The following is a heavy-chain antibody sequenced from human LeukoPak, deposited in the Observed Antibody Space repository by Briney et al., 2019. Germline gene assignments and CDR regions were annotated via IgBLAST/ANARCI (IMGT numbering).Heavy chain of an antibody. CDR2: ISGTSSHV. Sequence: GGSLRLSCEASGFSFSIYNMNWVRLAPGKGLEWVSSISGTSSHVWYADSVKGRFTSSRDNAKNSLYLQMSSLRVEDTAVYYCARDQYYSDSSGYPYDIWGQGTMVTVSS. CDR1: GFSFSIYN. D-gene: IGHD3-22*01. V-gene: IGHV3-21*01. CDR3: ARDQYYSDSSGYPYDI. J-gene: IGHJ3*02.